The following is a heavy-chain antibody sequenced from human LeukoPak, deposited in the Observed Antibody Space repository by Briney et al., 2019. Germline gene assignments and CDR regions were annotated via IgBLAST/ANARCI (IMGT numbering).Heavy chain of an antibody. V-gene: IGHV1-2*02. CDR3: ARGFHMYYDFWSGYWSWFDP. CDR1: GYTFTGYY. CDR2: INPNSGGT. D-gene: IGHD3-3*01. J-gene: IGHJ5*02. Sequence: ASVKVSCKASGYTFTGYYMHWVRQAPGQGLEWMGWINPNSGGTNYAQKFQGRVTMTRDTSISTAYMELSSLRSEDTAVYYCARGFHMYYDFWSGYWSWFDPWGQGTLVTVSS.